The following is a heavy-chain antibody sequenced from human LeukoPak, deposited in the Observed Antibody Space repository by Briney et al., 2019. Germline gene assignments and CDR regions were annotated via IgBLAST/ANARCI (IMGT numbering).Heavy chain of an antibody. CDR1: GGSIRSYY. D-gene: IGHD2-15*01. V-gene: IGHV4-59*01. CDR2: IYYSGNT. Sequence: SETLSLTCTVSGGSIRSYYWSWIRQPPGKGLEWIGYIYYSGNTHYNPSLRSRVTISVDTSKNQFSLKLNSVTAADTAVYYCARVRINCSGGNCYSEHFDYWAREPWSPSPQ. CDR3: ARVRINCSGGNCYSEHFDY. J-gene: IGHJ4*02.